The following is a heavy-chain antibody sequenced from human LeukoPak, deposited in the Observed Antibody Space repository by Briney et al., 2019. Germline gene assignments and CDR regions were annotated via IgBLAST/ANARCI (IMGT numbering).Heavy chain of an antibody. Sequence: ASVKVSCKASGGTFSSYAISWVRQAPGQGLEWMGGIIPIFGTANYAQKLQGRVTMTTDTSTSTAYMELRSLRSDDTAVYYCARAPWQLVNDYWGQGTLVTVSS. J-gene: IGHJ4*02. V-gene: IGHV1-69*05. CDR2: IIPIFGTA. CDR1: GGTFSSYA. D-gene: IGHD6-13*01. CDR3: ARAPWQLVNDY.